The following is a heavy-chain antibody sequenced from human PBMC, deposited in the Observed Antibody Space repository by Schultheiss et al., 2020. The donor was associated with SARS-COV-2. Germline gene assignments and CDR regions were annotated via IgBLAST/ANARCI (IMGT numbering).Heavy chain of an antibody. CDR1: GYTFTSYA. Sequence: ASVKVSCKASGYTFTSYAMHWVRQAPGQRLEWMGWINAGNGNTKYSQKFQGRVTITRDTSASTAYMELSSLRSEDTAVYYCAGNMAYCGGDCYSGWGQGTLVTVSS. J-gene: IGHJ4*02. CDR2: INAGNGNT. CDR3: AGNMAYCGGDCYSG. V-gene: IGHV1-3*01. D-gene: IGHD2-21*01.